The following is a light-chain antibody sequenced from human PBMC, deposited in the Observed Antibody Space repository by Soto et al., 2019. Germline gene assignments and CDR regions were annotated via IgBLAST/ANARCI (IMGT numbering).Light chain of an antibody. J-gene: IGKJ1*01. V-gene: IGKV1-39*01. CDR1: QSISNY. CDR2: AAY. Sequence: DIQMTQSPYSLSASVGARVTITRRASQSISNYLNWYQQKPGKAPRLLIHAAYSLQSGVTSRFSGSGSGTDFTLTISSLQPEDFAIYYCQQSYNAPRTVGPGTKVDIK. CDR3: QQSYNAPRT.